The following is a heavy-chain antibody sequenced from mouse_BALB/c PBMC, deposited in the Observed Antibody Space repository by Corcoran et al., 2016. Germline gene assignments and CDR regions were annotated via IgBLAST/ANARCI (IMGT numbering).Heavy chain of an antibody. CDR1: GYSITSGYY. CDR3: ATDYALAY. Sequence: DVQLRESGPGLVKPSQSLSLTCSVTGYSITSGYYWNWIRQFPGNKLEWMGYISYDGSNNYNPSLKNRISITRNTSKNQFFLKLNSVTTEDTATYYCATDYALAYWGQGTLVTVSA. V-gene: IGHV3-6*02. CDR2: ISYDGSN. D-gene: IGHD2-4*01. J-gene: IGHJ3*01.